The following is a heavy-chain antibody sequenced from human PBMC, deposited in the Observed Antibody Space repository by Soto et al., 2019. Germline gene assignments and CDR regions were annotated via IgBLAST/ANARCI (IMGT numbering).Heavy chain of an antibody. CDR2: VIWSGAA. CDR3: ARVKKDYGDDFDGNRADALDV. V-gene: IGHV4-39*02. Sequence: QVQLREWGPGLVKASETLSLTCSVSGVSTSSTDFYWAWIRQPPGQGLEWIGNVIWSGAAYYSPCPERLVTLIIDTSKNHSPLTVLSVTAGDTAVYFCARVKKDYGDDFDGNRADALDVWGQGTRVNFSS. CDR1: GVSTSSTDFY. J-gene: IGHJ3*01. D-gene: IGHD4-17*01.